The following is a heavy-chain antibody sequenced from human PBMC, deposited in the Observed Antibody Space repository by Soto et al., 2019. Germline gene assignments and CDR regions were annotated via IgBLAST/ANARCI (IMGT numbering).Heavy chain of an antibody. J-gene: IGHJ6*02. V-gene: IGHV4-59*01. CDR2: IYYSGST. Sequence: SETLSLTCPVSGGSSSSYYCSWIRQPPGKGLEWIGYIYYSGSTNYNPSLKSRVTISVDTSKNQFSLKLSSVTAADTAVYYCARDLVWFGELGSYYYGMDVWGQGTTVAVSS. CDR1: GGSSSSYY. CDR3: ARDLVWFGELGSYYYGMDV. D-gene: IGHD3-10*01.